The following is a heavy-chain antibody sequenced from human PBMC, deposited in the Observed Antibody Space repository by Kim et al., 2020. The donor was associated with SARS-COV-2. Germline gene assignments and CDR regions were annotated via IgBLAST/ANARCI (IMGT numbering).Heavy chain of an antibody. CDR1: GYTFTSYG. CDR2: ISAYNGNT. Sequence: ASVKVSCKASGYTFTSYGISWVRQAPGQGLEWMGWISAYNGNTNYAQKLQGRVTMTTDTSTSTAYMELRSLRSDDTAVYYCARLLITMVRGDLDYWGQGTLVTVSS. J-gene: IGHJ4*02. D-gene: IGHD3-10*01. V-gene: IGHV1-18*01. CDR3: ARLLITMVRGDLDY.